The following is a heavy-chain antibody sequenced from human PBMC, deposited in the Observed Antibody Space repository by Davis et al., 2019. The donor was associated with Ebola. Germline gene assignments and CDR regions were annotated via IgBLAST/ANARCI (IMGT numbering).Heavy chain of an antibody. V-gene: IGHV1-18*01. CDR2: ISAYNGNT. J-gene: IGHJ6*02. D-gene: IGHD6-6*01. CDR3: ARSSIAARPGYYYGMDV. CDR1: GYTFTSYV. Sequence: ASVKVSCQASGYTFTSYVILWVRQAPGQGLEWMGWISAYNGNTNYAQKLQGRVTMTTDPSTSTAYRELTSLSSDDTAVYYCARSSIAARPGYYYGMDVWGQGTTVTVSS.